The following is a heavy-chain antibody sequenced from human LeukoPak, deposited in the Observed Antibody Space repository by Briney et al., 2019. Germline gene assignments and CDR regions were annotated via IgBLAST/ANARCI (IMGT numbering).Heavy chain of an antibody. J-gene: IGHJ4*02. D-gene: IGHD6-19*01. V-gene: IGHV1-18*01. Sequence: ASVKVSCKASGYTFTSYGISWVRQAPGQGLEWMGWMSAYNGNTNYAQKLQGRVTMTTDTSTSTAYMELRSLRSDDTAVYYCAREVAVAGIRRMYYFDYWGQGTLVTVSS. CDR1: GYTFTSYG. CDR2: MSAYNGNT. CDR3: AREVAVAGIRRMYYFDY.